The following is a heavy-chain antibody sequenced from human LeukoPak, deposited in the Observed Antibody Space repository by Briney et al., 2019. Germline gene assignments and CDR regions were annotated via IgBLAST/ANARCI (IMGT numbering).Heavy chain of an antibody. D-gene: IGHD3-3*01. CDR1: GFTLSNYW. Sequence: GGSLRLSCAASGFTLSNYWMSWVRQAPGKGLEWVATIKQDGSEKYYVDSLKGRFTISRDKVNNSLYLQMDSLRAEDTGVYYCARYDFWSGYSSNYYYMDVWGKGTTVTVSS. CDR2: IKQDGSEK. CDR3: ARYDFWSGYSSNYYYMDV. V-gene: IGHV3-7*01. J-gene: IGHJ6*03.